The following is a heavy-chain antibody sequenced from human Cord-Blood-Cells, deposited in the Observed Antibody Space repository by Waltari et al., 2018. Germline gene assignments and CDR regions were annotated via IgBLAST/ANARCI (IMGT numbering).Heavy chain of an antibody. CDR1: GGSFSGYY. Sequence: QVQLQQWGAGLLKPSETLSLTCAVYGGSFSGYYWSWIRQPPGQGLEWIGEINQSGSTNYNPSLKSRVTISVGTSKNQFSLKLSSVTAADTAVYYCARGRRYYDFWSGYPWYYFDYWGQGTLVTVSS. CDR3: ARGRRYYDFWSGYPWYYFDY. V-gene: IGHV4-34*01. CDR2: INQSGST. D-gene: IGHD3-3*01. J-gene: IGHJ4*02.